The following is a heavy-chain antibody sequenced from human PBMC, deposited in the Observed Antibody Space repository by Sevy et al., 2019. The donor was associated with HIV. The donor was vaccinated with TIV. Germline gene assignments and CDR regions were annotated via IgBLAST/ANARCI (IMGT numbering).Heavy chain of an antibody. CDR1: GFTFSSYA. D-gene: IGHD3-3*01. CDR3: AKGPASDFWSGYTFNYFDY. J-gene: IGHJ4*02. Sequence: GESLKISCAASGFTFSSYAMSWVRQAPGKGLEWVSAISGSGGSTYYADSVKGRFTISRDNSKNTLYLQMNSLRAEDTAVYYFAKGPASDFWSGYTFNYFDYWGQGTLVTVSS. CDR2: ISGSGGST. V-gene: IGHV3-23*01.